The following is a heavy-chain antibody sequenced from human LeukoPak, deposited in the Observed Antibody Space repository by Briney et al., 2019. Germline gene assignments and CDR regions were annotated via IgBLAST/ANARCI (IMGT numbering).Heavy chain of an antibody. CDR2: ISSAGTSK. D-gene: IGHD2-21*02. CDR1: GFTFTSYP. CDR3: ARLTAYFDF. V-gene: IGHV3-30-3*01. J-gene: IGHJ4*02. Sequence: GSLRLSCVASGFTFTSYPIHWVRQAPGKGLEWVAVISSAGTSKYYSDSVRGRFTISRDSSKNTLYLQMTRLRAEDTALYYCARLTAYFDFWGQGTLVTVSS.